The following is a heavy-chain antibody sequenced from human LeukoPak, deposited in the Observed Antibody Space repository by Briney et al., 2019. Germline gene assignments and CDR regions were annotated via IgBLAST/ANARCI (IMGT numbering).Heavy chain of an antibody. CDR2: IYYSGST. CDR3: ARDTSGRFDP. J-gene: IGHJ5*02. D-gene: IGHD3-3*01. V-gene: IGHV4-61*01. CDR1: GGSVSSGSYY. Sequence: SETLSLTCTVSGGSVSSGSYYWSWIRQPPGKGLEWIGYIYYSGSTNYNPSLESRVTISVDTSKNQFSLKLSSVTAADTAVYYCARDTSGRFDPWGQGTLVTVSS.